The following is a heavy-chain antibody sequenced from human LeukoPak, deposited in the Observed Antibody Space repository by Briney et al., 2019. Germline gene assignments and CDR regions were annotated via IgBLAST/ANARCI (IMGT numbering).Heavy chain of an antibody. CDR1: GGSISSSSYY. CDR2: IYYSGST. D-gene: IGHD4-11*01. V-gene: IGHV4-39*01. CDR3: ARPQRYSNYAGGVDY. Sequence: PSETLSLTCTVSGGSISSSSYYWGWTRQPPGKGLEWIGSIYYSGSTYYNPSLKSRVTISVDTSKNQFSLKLSSVTAADTAVYYCARPQRYSNYAGGVDYWGQGTLVTVSS. J-gene: IGHJ4*02.